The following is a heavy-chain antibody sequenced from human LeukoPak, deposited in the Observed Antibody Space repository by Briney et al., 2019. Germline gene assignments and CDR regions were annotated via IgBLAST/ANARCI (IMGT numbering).Heavy chain of an antibody. V-gene: IGHV1-18*04. CDR1: GYTFADYY. J-gene: IGHJ4*02. CDR2: ISAYNGNT. CDR3: ARASPAPKYYYDSSGYPRIGDY. D-gene: IGHD3-22*01. Sequence: ASVKVSCKASGYTFADYYIHWVRQAPGQGLERMGWISAYNGNTNYAQKPQGRVTMITDTSTSTAYMELRSLRSDDTAVYYCARASPAPKYYYDSSGYPRIGDYWGQGTLVTVSS.